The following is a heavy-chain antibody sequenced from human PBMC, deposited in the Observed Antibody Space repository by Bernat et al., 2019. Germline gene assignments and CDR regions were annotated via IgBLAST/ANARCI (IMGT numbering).Heavy chain of an antibody. CDR1: GFIFSAYG. CDR3: ARGGGGPTYVQH. J-gene: IGHJ1*01. D-gene: IGHD6-25*01. V-gene: IGHV3-30*03. Sequence: QVQLVESGGGVVQPGRSLRLSCAVSGFIFSAYGMHWVRQAPGKGLEWVADISYDGSNKYYVDSVKGRFTISRDNSKNTLYLQVNSLRAEDTAVYYCARGGGGPTYVQHWGQGTLVNVSS. CDR2: ISYDGSNK.